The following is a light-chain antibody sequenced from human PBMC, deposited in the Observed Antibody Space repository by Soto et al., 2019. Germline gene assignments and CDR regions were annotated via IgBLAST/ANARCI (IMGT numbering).Light chain of an antibody. CDR2: DVS. J-gene: IGLJ2*01. Sequence: QSVLTQPASVSGSPGQSITISCTGTSSDVGGYNYVSWYQQHPGKAPKLMIYDVSNRPTVVSNRFSGSKTGNTASLTISGLQAEDDDDYYCSSYTSSSTLVFGGGTKVTVL. V-gene: IGLV2-14*01. CDR1: SSDVGGYNY. CDR3: SSYTSSSTLV.